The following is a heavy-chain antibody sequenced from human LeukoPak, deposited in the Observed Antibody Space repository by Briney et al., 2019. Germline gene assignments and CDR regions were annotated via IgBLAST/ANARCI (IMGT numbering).Heavy chain of an antibody. Sequence: QAGVSLRLSCAPSGFTLSIYWMSWVRQAPEEVREWVSGISGRGIRTYYADSGKGRFTISRDNSKNTLYLQINSLRVEDTAVYDCAKSWKYYDSSGDDALDIWGQGTMVTVSS. V-gene: IGHV3-23*01. D-gene: IGHD3-22*01. J-gene: IGHJ3*02. CDR2: ISGRGIRT. CDR3: AKSWKYYDSSGDDALDI. CDR1: GFTLSIYW.